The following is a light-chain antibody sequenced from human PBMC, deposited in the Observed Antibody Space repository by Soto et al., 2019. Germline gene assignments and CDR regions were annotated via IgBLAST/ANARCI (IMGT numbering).Light chain of an antibody. V-gene: IGLV2-14*01. CDR3: ISYASINTYV. Sequence: SVLPQPASVNGSPGQSITISCTGTSSDVGGYDYVSWYQQHPGKAPKLMIYDVTNRPSGVSNRFSGSKSGNTASLTISGLQAEDEADYYCISYASINTYVFGTG. CDR2: DVT. J-gene: IGLJ1*01. CDR1: SSDVGGYDY.